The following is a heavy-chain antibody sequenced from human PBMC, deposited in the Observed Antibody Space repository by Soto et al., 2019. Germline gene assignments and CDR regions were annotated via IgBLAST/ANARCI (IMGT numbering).Heavy chain of an antibody. CDR1: GFTFSSYA. CDR2: ISGSGGST. Sequence: EVQLLESGGGLVQPGGSLRLSCAASGFTFSSYAMSWVRQAPGKGLEWVSAISGSGGSTYYADSGKGRFTITRYNSKNRLYLQMNSPVSEDTSVYYCWQWGILCIQLWLRRSDWYCEPRGRGTLVT. CDR3: WQWGILCIQLWLRRSDWYCEP. V-gene: IGHV3-23*01. D-gene: IGHD5-18*01. J-gene: IGHJ2*01.